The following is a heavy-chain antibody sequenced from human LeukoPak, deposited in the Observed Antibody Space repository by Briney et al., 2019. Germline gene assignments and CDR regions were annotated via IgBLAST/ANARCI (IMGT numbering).Heavy chain of an antibody. CDR1: GFTFSSYS. CDR3: ARSAIDVYYYDSRADKDAFDM. CDR2: INHRRST. J-gene: IGHJ3*02. Sequence: PGGSLRLSCAASGFTFSSYSMNWVRQAPGKGLEWIGEINHRRSTNYNPSLKSRVTISVDTSKNQFSLRLSSVTAADTAVYYCARSAIDVYYYDSRADKDAFDMWGQGTMVTVSS. V-gene: IGHV4-34*01. D-gene: IGHD3-22*01.